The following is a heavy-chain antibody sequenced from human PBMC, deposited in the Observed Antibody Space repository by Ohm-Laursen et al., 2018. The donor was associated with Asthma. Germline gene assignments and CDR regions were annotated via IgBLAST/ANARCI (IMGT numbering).Heavy chain of an antibody. V-gene: IGHV3-30*18. CDR1: GLTFNANA. CDR3: AKDLETYGSYLGDSGGIDY. J-gene: IGHJ4*02. Sequence: SLRLSCSASGLTFNANAFHWVRQAPGKGLEWVAIISFDGSKKYYAESVKGRFTISGDNSKNTVSLQMNSLRVEDTAVYYCAKDLETYGSYLGDSGGIDYWGQGTLVTVSS. D-gene: IGHD3-10*01. CDR2: ISFDGSKK.